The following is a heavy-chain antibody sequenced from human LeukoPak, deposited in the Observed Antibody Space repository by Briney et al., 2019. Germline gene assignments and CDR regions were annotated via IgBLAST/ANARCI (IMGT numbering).Heavy chain of an antibody. V-gene: IGHV3-23*01. CDR2: ISASGGST. Sequence: PGGSLRLSCAASGFTFSSYAMSWVRQAPGKGLEWVSTISASGGSTYYADSVKGRFTISRDSSKNTLYLQMNSLRAEDTAVYYCAKVTRFLMYYFDYWGRGTLVTVSS. D-gene: IGHD2/OR15-2a*01. J-gene: IGHJ4*02. CDR3: AKVTRFLMYYFDY. CDR1: GFTFSSYA.